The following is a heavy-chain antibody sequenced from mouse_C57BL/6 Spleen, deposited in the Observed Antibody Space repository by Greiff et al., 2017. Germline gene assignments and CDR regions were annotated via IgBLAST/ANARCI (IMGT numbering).Heavy chain of an antibody. D-gene: IGHD2-5*01. J-gene: IGHJ4*01. V-gene: IGHV5-6*02. Sequence: EVKLEESGGDLVKPGGSLKLSCAASGFTFSSYGMSWVRQTPDKRLEWVATISSGGSYTYYPDSVKGRFTISRDNAKNTLYLQMSSLKSEDTAMYYCARQDSNYPHYAMDYWGQGTSVTVSS. CDR1: GFTFSSYG. CDR3: ARQDSNYPHYAMDY. CDR2: ISSGGSYT.